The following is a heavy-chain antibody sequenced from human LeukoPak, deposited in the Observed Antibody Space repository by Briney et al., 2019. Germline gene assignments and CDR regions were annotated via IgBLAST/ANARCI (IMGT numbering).Heavy chain of an antibody. V-gene: IGHV4-39*01. Sequence: PSETLSLTCTVSGGSIRSSDYYWGWIRQPPGEGLEWIASIYYSGTTHYNPSHQSRVTISVDTSKNQFSQKLSSVTAADTAVYYCARHPDIVVVPAAIAVDYWGQGTLVTVSS. CDR3: ARHPDIVVVPAAIAVDY. J-gene: IGHJ4*02. CDR2: IYYSGTT. D-gene: IGHD2-2*02. CDR1: GGSIRSSDYY.